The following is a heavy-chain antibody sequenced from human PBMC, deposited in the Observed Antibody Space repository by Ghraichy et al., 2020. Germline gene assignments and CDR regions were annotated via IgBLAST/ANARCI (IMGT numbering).Heavy chain of an antibody. D-gene: IGHD5-18*01. CDR3: ARDLKVGGYSYGIGDDY. CDR1: GGTFSSYA. V-gene: IGHV1-69*13. J-gene: IGHJ4*02. Sequence: SVKVSCKASGGTFSSYAISWVRQAPGQGLELMGGIIPIFGTANYAQKFQGRVTITADESTSTAYMELSSLRSEDTAVYYCARDLKVGGYSYGIGDDYWGQGTLVTVSS. CDR2: IIPIFGTA.